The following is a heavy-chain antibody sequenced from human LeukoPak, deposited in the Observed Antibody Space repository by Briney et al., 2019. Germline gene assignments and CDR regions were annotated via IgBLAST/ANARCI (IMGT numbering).Heavy chain of an antibody. CDR2: IYSSGST. J-gene: IGHJ4*02. CDR3: ARDMHSFGYYFDY. D-gene: IGHD5-18*01. CDR1: GGSISGYY. Sequence: SETLSLTCTVSGGSISGYYWSWIRQPAGKGLEWIGLIYSSGSTNYNPSLESRVTMSVDASKHQFSLKLTSVTAADTAVYRCARDMHSFGYYFDYWGQEILVTVSS. V-gene: IGHV4-4*07.